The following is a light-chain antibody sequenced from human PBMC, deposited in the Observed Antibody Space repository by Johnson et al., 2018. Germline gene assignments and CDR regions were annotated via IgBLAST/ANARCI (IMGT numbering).Light chain of an antibody. CDR3: GTWDSSLSAGNV. CDR2: ENN. CDR1: SSNIGNNY. J-gene: IGLJ1*01. Sequence: QSVLTQPPSVSAAPGQKVTISCSGSSSNIGNNYVSWYQQLPGTAPKLLIYENNKRPSGIPDRFSGSKSGTSATLGITGLQTGDEADYYCGTWDSSLSAGNVFGTETKVPVL. V-gene: IGLV1-51*02.